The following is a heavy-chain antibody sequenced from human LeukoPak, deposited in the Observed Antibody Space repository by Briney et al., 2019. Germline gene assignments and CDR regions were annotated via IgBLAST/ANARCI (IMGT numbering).Heavy chain of an antibody. CDR1: GFTFSTYA. V-gene: IGHV3-30-3*01. CDR3: ATIPIVGATTVWFDP. Sequence: SGGSLRLSCAASGFTFSTYAMHWVRQAPGKGLEWVAVISYDGNNKYYPDSVKGRFTISRDNSKKTVYLQMNSLRAEDTAVYYCATIPIVGATTVWFDPWGQGTLVTVSS. D-gene: IGHD1-26*01. CDR2: ISYDGNNK. J-gene: IGHJ5*02.